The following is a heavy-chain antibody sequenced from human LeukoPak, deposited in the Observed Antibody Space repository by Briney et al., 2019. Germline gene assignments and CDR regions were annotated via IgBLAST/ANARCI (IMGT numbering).Heavy chain of an antibody. Sequence: ASVKVSCKASGGTFSSYAISWVRQAPGQGLEWMGRIVPILGIANYAQKFQGRVTITADKSTSTAYMELSSLRSEDTAVYYCARDPTVTTLVDYWGQGTLVTVSS. J-gene: IGHJ4*02. CDR1: GGTFSSYA. D-gene: IGHD4-17*01. V-gene: IGHV1-69*04. CDR3: ARDPTVTTLVDY. CDR2: IVPILGIA.